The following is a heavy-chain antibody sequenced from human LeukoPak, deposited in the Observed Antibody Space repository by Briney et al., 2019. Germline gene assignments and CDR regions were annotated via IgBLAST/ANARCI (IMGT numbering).Heavy chain of an antibody. CDR2: ISAYNGNT. CDR1: GYTFTSYG. CDR3: ARDQEVVVTAILNAFDI. D-gene: IGHD2-21*02. J-gene: IGHJ3*02. V-gene: IGHV1-18*01. Sequence: ASVKVSCKASGYTFTSYGISWVRQAPGQGLEWLGWISAYNGNTNYAQKLQGRVTMTTDTSTSTAYMELRSLRSDDTAVYYCARDQEVVVTAILNAFDIWGQGTVVTVSS.